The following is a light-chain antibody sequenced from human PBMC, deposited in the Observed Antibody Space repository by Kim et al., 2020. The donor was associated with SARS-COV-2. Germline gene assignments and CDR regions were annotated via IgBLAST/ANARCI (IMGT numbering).Light chain of an antibody. V-gene: IGLV3-19*01. Sequence: GQAVRIPCQGDSHRSYSASWYQQKPGQAPLLVIYRKSNRPSGIPDRFSGSSSANTASLTITGAQAEDEADYYCNSRDTSGNHLYVFGTGTKVTVL. CDR2: RKS. CDR1: SHRSYS. CDR3: NSRDTSGNHLYV. J-gene: IGLJ1*01.